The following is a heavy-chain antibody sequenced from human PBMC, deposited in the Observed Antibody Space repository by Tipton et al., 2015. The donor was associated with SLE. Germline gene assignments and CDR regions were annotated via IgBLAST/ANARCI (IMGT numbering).Heavy chain of an antibody. CDR3: ARLGHEGRKRVTIFGVVKGWFDP. Sequence: TLSLTCTVSGGSISSGSYYWGWIRQPPGKGLEWIGSIYYSGSTYYNPSLKSRVTISVDTSKNQFSLKLSSVTAADTAVYYCARLGHEGRKRVTIFGVVKGWFDPWGQGTLVTVSS. CDR2: IYYSGST. D-gene: IGHD3-3*01. J-gene: IGHJ5*02. CDR1: GGSISSGSYY. V-gene: IGHV4-39*07.